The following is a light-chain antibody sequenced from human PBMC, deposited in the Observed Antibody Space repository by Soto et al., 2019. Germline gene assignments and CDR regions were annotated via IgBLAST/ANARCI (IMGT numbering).Light chain of an antibody. Sequence: EIVLTQSPGTLSLSPGERATLSCRASQSVSSYYLAWYQQKPGQAPRLLIYGASSRATGIPDRFSGSGSGTDFTLTISRLEPKDFAVYYCQQYGSSPRTFGQGTKVDI. CDR3: QQYGSSPRT. V-gene: IGKV3-20*01. CDR2: GAS. J-gene: IGKJ1*01. CDR1: QSVSSYY.